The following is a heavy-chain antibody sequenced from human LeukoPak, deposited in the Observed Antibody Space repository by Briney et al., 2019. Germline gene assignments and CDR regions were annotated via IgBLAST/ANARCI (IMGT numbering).Heavy chain of an antibody. J-gene: IGHJ3*01. D-gene: IGHD3-22*01. CDR3: ARPNITSYYDSRGYDAFDV. V-gene: IGHV5-51*01. CDR1: GYSFTNYW. CDR2: IYPGDSST. Sequence: GESLKISCKGSGYSFTNYWIGWVRQMPGKGLEWMRTIYPGDSSTRYSPTFQGQVTISADKSITTAYLQWSSLKASDTAMYYCARPNITSYYDSRGYDAFDVWGQGTMVTVSS.